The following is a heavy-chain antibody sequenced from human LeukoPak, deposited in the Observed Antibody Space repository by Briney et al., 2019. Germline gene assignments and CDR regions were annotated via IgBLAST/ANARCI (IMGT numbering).Heavy chain of an antibody. V-gene: IGHV3-23*01. J-gene: IGHJ3*02. CDR2: ISGSGGST. D-gene: IGHD3-16*01. CDR1: GFTFSSYA. Sequence: PGGSLRLSCAASGFTFSSYAMSWVRQAPGKGLEWVSAISGSGGSTYYADSVKGRFTISRDNAKNSLYLQMNSLRAEDTAVYYCARDTLDYRPSAFDIWGQGTMVTVSS. CDR3: ARDTLDYRPSAFDI.